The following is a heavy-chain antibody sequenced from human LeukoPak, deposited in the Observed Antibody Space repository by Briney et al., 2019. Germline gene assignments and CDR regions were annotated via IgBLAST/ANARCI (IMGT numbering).Heavy chain of an antibody. V-gene: IGHV3-7*01. CDR3: ARLRPSMVGAKGGFDY. D-gene: IGHD1-26*01. CDR2: IKEDGSEK. Sequence: GGSLRLSCAASGFTFGTFWMTWVRQAPGKGLEWVANIKEDGSEKYYVDSVKGRFTIARDNAKKSLYLQMNSLRAEDTAVYYCARLRPSMVGAKGGFDYWGQGTLVTVSS. J-gene: IGHJ4*02. CDR1: GFTFGTFW.